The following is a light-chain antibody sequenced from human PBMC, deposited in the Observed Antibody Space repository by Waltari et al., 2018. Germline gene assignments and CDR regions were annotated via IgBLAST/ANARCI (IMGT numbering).Light chain of an antibody. V-gene: IGKV1-39*01. CDR3: QETYTPPWT. CDR1: PSVSTH. Sequence: DIQMTQSPLSLSPSVGDSVTVTCRASPSVSTHLNWYQHKPGKAPELLVYSASFLETGVPSRFSAGGSGTDFNFTITAVQPEDFATYYCQETYTPPWTFGPGTRLEIK. CDR2: SAS. J-gene: IGKJ1*01.